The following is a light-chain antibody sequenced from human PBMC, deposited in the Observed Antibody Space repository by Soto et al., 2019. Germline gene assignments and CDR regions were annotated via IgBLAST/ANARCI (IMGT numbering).Light chain of an antibody. Sequence: DIQMTQSPSSVSASVGDRVTITCRASQAISNYLAWFQQKPGMAPKSLIYAASNLQSGVPSKFSGRGSGTDFTLNISSLQPEDFATYYCQQYSTYPLTFGGGTKVEIK. CDR1: QAISNY. CDR3: QQYSTYPLT. J-gene: IGKJ4*01. CDR2: AAS. V-gene: IGKV1-16*02.